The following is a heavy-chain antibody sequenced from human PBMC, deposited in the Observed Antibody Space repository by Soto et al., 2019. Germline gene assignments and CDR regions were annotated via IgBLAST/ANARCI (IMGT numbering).Heavy chain of an antibody. CDR2: ISGSGGST. J-gene: IGHJ5*02. D-gene: IGHD2-2*01. CDR3: AKQGGIVVVPAAMNWFDP. CDR1: GFTFSTYA. V-gene: IGHV3-23*01. Sequence: PGGALRLSCAASGFTFSTYAMSWVRQAPGKGLEGVSAISGSGGSTYYAASVTGRFTISRDESKNTLDMQMNSLRAEDTAVYYCAKQGGIVVVPAAMNWFDPWGQGTLVTVSS.